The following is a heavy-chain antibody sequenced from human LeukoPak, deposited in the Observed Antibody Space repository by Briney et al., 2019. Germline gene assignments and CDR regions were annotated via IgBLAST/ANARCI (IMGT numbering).Heavy chain of an antibody. V-gene: IGHV3-23*01. CDR3: ASQKETVYDSSGDY. Sequence: GGSLRLSCAASGFTFSSYAMSWVRQAPGKGLEWVSAISASGGSTYYADSVKGRFTISRDNSKNTLYLQLNRLRAEDTAIYYCASQKETVYDSSGDYWGQGTLVTVSS. CDR1: GFTFSSYA. CDR2: ISASGGST. D-gene: IGHD3-22*01. J-gene: IGHJ4*02.